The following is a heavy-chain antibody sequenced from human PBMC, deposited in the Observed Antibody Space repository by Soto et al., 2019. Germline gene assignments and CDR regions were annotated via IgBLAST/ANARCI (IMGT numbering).Heavy chain of an antibody. D-gene: IGHD2-8*01. CDR3: AKYCSSDVCFDY. CDR2: ISGSGDTK. V-gene: IGHV3-48*02. Sequence: PGGSLRLSCASSGFTFSSCSMNWVRQAPGKGLEWVSFISGSGDTKYYADSVRGRFTISRDNAKNSLYLQMSSLRDEDTAVYYCAKYCSSDVCFDYWGQGTLVTVSS. CDR1: GFTFSSCS. J-gene: IGHJ4*02.